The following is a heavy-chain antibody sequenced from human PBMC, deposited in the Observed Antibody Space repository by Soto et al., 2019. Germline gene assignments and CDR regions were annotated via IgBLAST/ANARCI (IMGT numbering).Heavy chain of an antibody. CDR2: INAGNSNT. CDR3: ARDKLLRAFDP. J-gene: IGHJ5*02. V-gene: IGHV1-3*01. CDR1: GYTFTSYA. Sequence: ASVKVSCKASGYTFTSYAMHWVRQAPGQRLEWMGWINAGNSNTKYSQKFQGRVTITRDTSASTAYMELSSLRSEDTAVYYCARDKLLRAFDPWGQGTLVTVSS. D-gene: IGHD2-15*01.